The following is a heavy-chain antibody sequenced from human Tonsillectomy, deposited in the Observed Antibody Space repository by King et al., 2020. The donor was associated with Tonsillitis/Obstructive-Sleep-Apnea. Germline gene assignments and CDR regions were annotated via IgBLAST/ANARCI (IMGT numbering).Heavy chain of an antibody. J-gene: IGHJ4*02. CDR2: INTIDGYT. V-gene: IGHV1-46*01. CDR1: GYTFTRYY. CDR3: ARDTPIDRVIDF. Sequence: VQLVESGTEVKKPGASVKLSCKGSGYTFTRYYMNLLRQDPVQGLEWMVMINTIDGYTTHTQKLQGRVTMTRDTSTSTVHMELSRLTSEDTAMYYCARDTPIDRVIDFWGQGTLVTVSS. D-gene: IGHD3-10*01.